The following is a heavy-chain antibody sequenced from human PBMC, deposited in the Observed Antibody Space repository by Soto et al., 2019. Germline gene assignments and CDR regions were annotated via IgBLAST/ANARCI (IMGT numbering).Heavy chain of an antibody. CDR2: ISSSSSTI. Sequence: GGSLRLSCAASGFTFSSYSMNWVRQAPGKRLEWVSYISSSSSTIYYADSVKGRFTISRDNAKNSLYLQMNSLRAEDTAVYYCARHPERIAQIGWFDPWGQGTLVTVSS. CDR3: ARHPERIAQIGWFDP. CDR1: GFTFSSYS. J-gene: IGHJ5*02. V-gene: IGHV3-48*01. D-gene: IGHD6-13*01.